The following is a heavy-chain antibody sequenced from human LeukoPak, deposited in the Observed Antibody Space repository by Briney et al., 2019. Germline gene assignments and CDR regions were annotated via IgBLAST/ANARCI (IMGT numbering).Heavy chain of an antibody. Sequence: SETLSLTCTVSGGSISSTDSYWSWLRQPPGKGLEWIGFLYHSGSPYYNPSLKSRVTISVDTSKNQFPLKLSSVTAADTAVYYCARSVRGVRGVYDYWGQGTLVTVSS. V-gene: IGHV4-39*06. CDR2: LYHSGSP. CDR3: ARSVRGVRGVYDY. CDR1: GGSISSTDSY. J-gene: IGHJ4*02. D-gene: IGHD3-10*01.